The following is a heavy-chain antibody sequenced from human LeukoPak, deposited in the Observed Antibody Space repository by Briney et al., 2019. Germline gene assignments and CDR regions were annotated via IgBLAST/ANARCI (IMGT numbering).Heavy chain of an antibody. J-gene: IGHJ6*02. CDR2: INHNGNVN. Sequence: GGSLRLSYAASGFTFSSYWMNWARQAPGKGLEWVASINHNGNVNYYVDSVKGRLTISRDNAKNSLYLQMSNLRAEDTAVYFCARGGGLDVWGQGATVTVSS. CDR1: GFTFSSYW. D-gene: IGHD3-16*01. CDR3: ARGGGLDV. V-gene: IGHV3-7*03.